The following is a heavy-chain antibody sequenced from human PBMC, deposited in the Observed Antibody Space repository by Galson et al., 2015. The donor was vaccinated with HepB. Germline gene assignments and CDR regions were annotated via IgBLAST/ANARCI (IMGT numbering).Heavy chain of an antibody. Sequence: SVTVSCKATGYTFTSQHIHWLRQAPGQGLEWMGKINPSGGSARYGQKFQGRVTMTKDTNTRTVYMHLSSLRSEDTAIYYCARAMRGGWYFGLWGRGTRVSVSS. J-gene: IGHJ2*01. D-gene: IGHD3-16*01. V-gene: IGHV1-46*01. CDR3: ARAMRGGWYFGL. CDR2: INPSGGSA. CDR1: GYTFTSQH.